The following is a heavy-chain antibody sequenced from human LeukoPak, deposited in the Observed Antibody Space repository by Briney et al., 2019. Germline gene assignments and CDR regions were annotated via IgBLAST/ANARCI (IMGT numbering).Heavy chain of an antibody. V-gene: IGHV3-48*02. CDR3: ARPGGAPLYYFYYMDV. J-gene: IGHJ6*03. CDR1: GFTFSSYS. D-gene: IGHD3-16*01. Sequence: PGGSLRLSCAASGFTFSSYSMNWVRQAPGKGLEWVSYLSSSSRTIYYADSVKGRFTISRDNAKNSLYLQINSLRDEDTAVYYCARPGGAPLYYFYYMDVWGKGTTVTVSS. CDR2: LSSSSRTI.